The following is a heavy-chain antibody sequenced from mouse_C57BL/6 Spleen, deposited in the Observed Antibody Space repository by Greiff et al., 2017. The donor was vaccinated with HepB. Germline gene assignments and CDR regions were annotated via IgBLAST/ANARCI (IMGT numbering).Heavy chain of an antibody. D-gene: IGHD2-4*01. J-gene: IGHJ3*01. V-gene: IGHV1-76*01. CDR2: IYPGSGNT. CDR1: GYTFTDYY. CDR3: ARSGDYEH. Sequence: QVQLQQSGAELVRPGASVKLSCKASGYTFTDYYINWVKQRPGQGLEWIARIYPGSGNTYYNEKFKGKATLTAEKSSSTAYMQLSSLTSEDSAVYFCARSGDYEHWGQGTLVTVSA.